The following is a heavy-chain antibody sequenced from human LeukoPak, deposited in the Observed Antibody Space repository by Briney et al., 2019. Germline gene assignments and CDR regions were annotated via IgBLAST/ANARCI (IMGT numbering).Heavy chain of an antibody. CDR1: GFTFSNYA. D-gene: IGHD3-9*01. Sequence: GASLRLSCAASGFTFSNYAMSWVSQDPGKGLEWLLAILGSGGSTYYADSVKGRFTVSRDNSKSTLYLQMNSLRAEDTALYYCAKWGDYDVLTGYYVPDYWGQGTLVTVSS. J-gene: IGHJ4*02. CDR3: AKWGDYDVLTGYYVPDY. V-gene: IGHV3-23*01. CDR2: ILGSGGST.